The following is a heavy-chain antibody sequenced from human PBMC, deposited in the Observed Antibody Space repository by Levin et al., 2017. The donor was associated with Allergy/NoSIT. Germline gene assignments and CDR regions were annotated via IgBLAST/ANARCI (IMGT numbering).Heavy chain of an antibody. V-gene: IGHV4-39*01. J-gene: IGHJ6*02. CDR1: GGSISSSSYY. D-gene: IGHD6-13*01. CDR3: ASPAGLYYYYYGMDV. CDR2: IYYSGRT. Sequence: SETLSLTCTVSGGSISSSSYYWGWIRQPPGKGLEWIGSIYYSGRTYYNPSLKSRVTISVDTSKNQFSLKLSSVTAADTAVYYCASPAGLYYYYYGMDVWGQGTTVTVSS.